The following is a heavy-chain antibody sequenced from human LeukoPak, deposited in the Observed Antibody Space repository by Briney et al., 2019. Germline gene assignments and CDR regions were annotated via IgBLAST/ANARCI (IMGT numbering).Heavy chain of an antibody. J-gene: IGHJ4*02. CDR3: AREIYGGCLNS. Sequence: GGSLRLSCAASGFTFSTYSMNWVRQAPGKGLEWVAYISGSGNSIYCADSVKGRFTIPRDNARNSLYLQMSSLTNEDTAVYYCAREIYGGCLNSWGQGTLVSVSS. CDR1: GFTFSTYS. D-gene: IGHD4-23*01. CDR2: ISGSGNSI. V-gene: IGHV3-48*02.